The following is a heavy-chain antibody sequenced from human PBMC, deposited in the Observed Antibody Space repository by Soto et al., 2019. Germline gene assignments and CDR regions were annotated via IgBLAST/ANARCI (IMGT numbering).Heavy chain of an antibody. V-gene: IGHV3-74*01. CDR2: INTDGSTT. J-gene: IGHJ4*02. CDR3: TRGGGGSLDY. D-gene: IGHD3-10*01. Sequence: GGSLRLSCAASGFTFNNYWMHWVRQAPGKGLVWVSHINTDGSTTTYADSVKGRFTISRDNARKTVYLQMTSLRAEDTAVYYCTRGGGGSLDYWGQGTLVTISS. CDR1: GFTFNNYW.